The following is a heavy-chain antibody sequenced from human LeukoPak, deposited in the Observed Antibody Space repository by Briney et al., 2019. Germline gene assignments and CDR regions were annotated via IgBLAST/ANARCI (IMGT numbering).Heavy chain of an antibody. CDR1: GGSIRSYY. CDR2: IYYSGST. V-gene: IGHV4-59*01. CDR3: ARAGFQWLDFDY. J-gene: IGHJ4*02. D-gene: IGHD6-19*01. Sequence: SETLSLTCTVSGGSIRSYYWSWIRQPPGKGLGWIGYIYYSGSTNYNPSLKSRVTISVDTSKNQFSLKLSSVTAADTAVYYCARAGFQWLDFDYWGQGTLVTVSS.